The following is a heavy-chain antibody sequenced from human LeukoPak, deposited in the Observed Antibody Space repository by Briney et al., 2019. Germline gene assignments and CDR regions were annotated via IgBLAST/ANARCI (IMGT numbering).Heavy chain of an antibody. J-gene: IGHJ4*02. CDR1: GGSVSGYY. V-gene: IGHV4-34*01. CDR3: ARGPPADYYDRSGFYPCFDY. Sequence: SETLSLTCAVYGGSVSGYYWSWIRQPPGKGLEWIGEINHSGSTNYNPSLKSRVTISVDMSKDQFSLKLGSVTAADTAVYYCARGPPADYYDRSGFYPCFDYWGQGALVTVSS. D-gene: IGHD3-22*01. CDR2: INHSGST.